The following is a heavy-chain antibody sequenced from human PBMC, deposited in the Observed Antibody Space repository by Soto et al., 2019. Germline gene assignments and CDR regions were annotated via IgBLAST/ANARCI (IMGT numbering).Heavy chain of an antibody. CDR1: GFTFSNAW. Sequence: GGSLRLSCAASGFTFSNAWMSWVRQAPGKGLEWVGHIKSKTDGGTTDYAAPVKGRFTISRDDSKNTLYLQMNSLKTEDTAVYYCTTDEMAGNFDYWGQGTLVTVSS. CDR3: TTDEMAGNFDY. J-gene: IGHJ4*02. D-gene: IGHD6-19*01. CDR2: IKSKTDGGTT. V-gene: IGHV3-15*01.